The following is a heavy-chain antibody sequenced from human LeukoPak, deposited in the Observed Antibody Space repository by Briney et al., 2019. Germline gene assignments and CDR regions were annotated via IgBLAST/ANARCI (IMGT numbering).Heavy chain of an antibody. CDR1: SGSITSYS. V-gene: IGHV4-30-4*08. J-gene: IGHJ4*02. CDR2: IYYSGST. CDR3: ARVPKGSGYYTTLLFDY. D-gene: IGHD3-3*01. Sequence: SETLSHTCTVSSGSITSYSWSWIRQPPGKGLEWIGYIYYSGSTYYNPSLKSRVTISVDTSKNQFSLKLSSVTAADTAVYYCARVPKGSGYYTTLLFDYWGQGTLVTVSS.